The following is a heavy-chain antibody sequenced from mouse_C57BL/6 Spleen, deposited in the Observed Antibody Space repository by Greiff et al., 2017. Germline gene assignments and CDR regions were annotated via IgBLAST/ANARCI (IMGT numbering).Heavy chain of an antibody. CDR1: GYTFTSYW. V-gene: IGHV1-64*01. CDR3: ARGVYSNYVYFDY. J-gene: IGHJ2*01. CDR2: IHPNSGST. D-gene: IGHD2-5*01. Sequence: QVQLQQSGAELVKPGASVKLSCKASGYTFTSYWMHWVKQRPGQGLEWIGMIHPNSGSTNYNEKFKSKATLTVDKSSSTAYMQLSSLTSEDSAVYYFARGVYSNYVYFDYWGQGTTLTVSS.